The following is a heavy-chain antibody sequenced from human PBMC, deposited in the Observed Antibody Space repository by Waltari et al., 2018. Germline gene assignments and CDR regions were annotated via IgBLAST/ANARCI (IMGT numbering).Heavy chain of an antibody. D-gene: IGHD7-27*01. CDR1: GGSISSYY. CDR2: IYYSGST. CDR3: ARQDIETGDYFDY. J-gene: IGHJ4*02. Sequence: QVQLQESGPGLVKPSETLSLTCTVSGGSISSYYWSWIRQPPGKGLEWIGYIYYSGSTNYNPSLKSRVTISVDTSKNQFSLKLSSVTAADTAVYYCARQDIETGDYFDYWGQGTLVTVSS. V-gene: IGHV4-59*08.